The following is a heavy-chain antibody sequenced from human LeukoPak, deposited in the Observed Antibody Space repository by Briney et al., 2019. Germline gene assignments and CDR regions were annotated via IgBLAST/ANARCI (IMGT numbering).Heavy chain of an antibody. CDR3: ASGYCSSTSCTSVGWFDP. CDR1: GGSISSYY. D-gene: IGHD2-2*01. J-gene: IGHJ5*02. CDR2: INHSGST. Sequence: PSETLSLTCTVSGGSISSYYWSWIRQPPGKGLEWIGEINHSGSTNYNPSLKSRVTISVDTSKNQFSLKLSSVTAADTAVYYCASGYCSSTSCTSVGWFDPWGQGTLVTVSS. V-gene: IGHV4-34*01.